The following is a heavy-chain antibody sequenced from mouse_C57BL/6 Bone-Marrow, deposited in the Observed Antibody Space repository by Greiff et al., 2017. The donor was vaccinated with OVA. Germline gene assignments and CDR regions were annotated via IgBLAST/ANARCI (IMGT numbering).Heavy chain of an antibody. J-gene: IGHJ1*03. D-gene: IGHD1-1*01. V-gene: IGHV5-4*03. CDR3: ARGGYGKDFDV. Sequence: DVMLVESGGDLVKPGGSLKLSCAASGFTFSSYAMSWVRQTPEKRLEWVATISDGGSYTYYPDNVKGRFTISRDNAKNNLYLQMSHLKSEDTAMYYCARGGYGKDFDVWGTGTTVTVSS. CDR1: GFTFSSYA. CDR2: ISDGGSYT.